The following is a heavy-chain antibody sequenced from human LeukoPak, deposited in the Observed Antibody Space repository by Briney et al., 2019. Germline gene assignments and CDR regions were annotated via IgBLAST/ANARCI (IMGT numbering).Heavy chain of an antibody. CDR2: VYYTGHT. D-gene: IGHD6-25*01. CDR3: ATVTERHLAIHY. J-gene: IGHJ4*02. V-gene: IGHV4-59*01. CDR1: GGSINSDY. Sequence: PSETLSLTCSASGGSINSDYWTWMRQPPGKGLEWIGYVYYTGHTNYNPSLTSRPTISLDTSKNQFSLKLTSVTAADTALYYCATVTERHLAIHYWGQGILVTVSS.